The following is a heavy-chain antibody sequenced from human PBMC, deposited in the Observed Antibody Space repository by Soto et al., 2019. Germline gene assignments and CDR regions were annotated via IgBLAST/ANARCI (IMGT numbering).Heavy chain of an antibody. CDR1: GVSVTTGGGYY. Sequence: SEILSLTCSVSGVSVTTGGGYYWSWIRQHPGKGLEWVGYIYYSGSTYYNPSLKSRVSISADPSTNQFSLKMTSLTVADTAVYYCAKDEGLLWSGELLWGQGILVTVSS. D-gene: IGHD3-10*01. CDR3: AKDEGLLWSGELL. J-gene: IGHJ4*02. CDR2: IYYSGST. V-gene: IGHV4-31*03.